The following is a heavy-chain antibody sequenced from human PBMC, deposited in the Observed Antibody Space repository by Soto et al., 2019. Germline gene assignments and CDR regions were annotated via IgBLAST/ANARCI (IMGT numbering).Heavy chain of an antibody. J-gene: IGHJ4*02. D-gene: IGHD7-27*01. Sequence: QVQLQQWGAGLLKPSETLSLTCAVYGGSLSGYYWNWIRQPPGKGLEWIGEINHSGDTNYNSSLKSRVTISVDTSKNQFSLKLSSVPAADTAVYYCARGWGRIFDYWGQGTLVTVSS. CDR3: ARGWGRIFDY. CDR1: GGSLSGYY. CDR2: INHSGDT. V-gene: IGHV4-34*01.